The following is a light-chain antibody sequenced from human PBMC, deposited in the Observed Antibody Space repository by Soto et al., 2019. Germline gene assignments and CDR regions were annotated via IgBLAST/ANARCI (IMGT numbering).Light chain of an antibody. CDR2: KAS. CDR3: QQYNSNPLT. V-gene: IGKV1-5*03. CDR1: QSISAW. J-gene: IGKJ4*01. Sequence: DIQMTQSPSTLSASVGDRVIITCRASQSISAWLAWYQQKPGKAPKLLIYKASSLESGVPSRFSGSGSGTEFTLTISDLQPDDFATYYCQQYNSNPLTFGGGTKVEIK.